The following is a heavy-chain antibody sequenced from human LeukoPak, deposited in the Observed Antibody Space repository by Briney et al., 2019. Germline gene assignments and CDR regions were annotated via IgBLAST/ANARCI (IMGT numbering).Heavy chain of an antibody. D-gene: IGHD6-6*01. V-gene: IGHV3-23*01. J-gene: IGHJ4*02. CDR3: ARGLYSSSP. CDR2: ISGSGFT. CDR1: GGTFSSYA. Sequence: SCKASGGTFSSYAISWVRQAPGKGLEWVSAISGSGFTYYADSVKGRFTISRDNSKNTLYLQMNSLRAEDTAVYYCARGLYSSSPWGQGTLVTVSS.